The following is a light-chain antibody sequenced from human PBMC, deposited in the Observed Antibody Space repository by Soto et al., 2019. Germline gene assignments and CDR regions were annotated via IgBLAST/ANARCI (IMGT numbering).Light chain of an antibody. CDR1: QAVSIY. J-gene: IGKJ1*01. CDR3: QQSHDSPPT. CDR2: GAS. V-gene: IGKV3-15*01. Sequence: MTQSAATLSASIGERATLSCRASQAVSIYLAWYQHKPGQAPRLLIYGASTWAAGIPARFSGSGAGTDFTLTISSLQPEDFAIYYCQQSHDSPPTFGQGTKVDIK.